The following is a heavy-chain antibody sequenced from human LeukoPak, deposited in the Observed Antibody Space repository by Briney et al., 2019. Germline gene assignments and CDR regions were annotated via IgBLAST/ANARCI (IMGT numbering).Heavy chain of an antibody. J-gene: IGHJ1*01. V-gene: IGHV4-61*02. CDR2: IYTSGST. D-gene: IGHD6-19*01. CDR3: ARAGYSSGRGPFQH. Sequence: PSETLSLTCTVSGCSISSGSYYWSWIRQPAGKGLEWIGRIYTSGSTNYNPSLKSRVTISVDTSKNQFSLKLSSVTAADTAVYYCARAGYSSGRGPFQHWGQGTLVTVSS. CDR1: GCSISSGSYY.